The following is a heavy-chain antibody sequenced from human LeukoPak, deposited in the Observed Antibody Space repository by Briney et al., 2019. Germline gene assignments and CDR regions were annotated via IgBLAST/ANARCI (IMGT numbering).Heavy chain of an antibody. CDR3: ARDSGNYRYDNFDY. D-gene: IGHD1-26*01. Sequence: GGSLRLSCAASGFIVSSNYMSWVRQPPGKGLEWVSVIYSSGNTYYAYSVNGRFTISRDNSKNTLYLQMNSARDEDTALYYCARDSGNYRYDNFDYWGQGTMVTVSS. J-gene: IGHJ4*02. CDR1: GFIVSSNY. CDR2: IYSSGNT. V-gene: IGHV3-66*03.